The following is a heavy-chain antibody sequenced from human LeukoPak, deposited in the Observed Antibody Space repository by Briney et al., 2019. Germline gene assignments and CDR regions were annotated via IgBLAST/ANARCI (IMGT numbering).Heavy chain of an antibody. CDR1: GFTFSSYA. CDR3: VKSWMSTVGGGFDY. V-gene: IGHV3-64D*06. D-gene: IGHD5-24*01. Sequence: GGSLRLSCSASGFTFSSYAMHWVRQAPGKGLEYVSAISSNGGSTYYADFVKGRFTISRDNSKNTLHLQMSSLRAEDTAVYYCVKSWMSTVGGGFDYWGQGTLVTVSS. CDR2: ISSNGGST. J-gene: IGHJ4*02.